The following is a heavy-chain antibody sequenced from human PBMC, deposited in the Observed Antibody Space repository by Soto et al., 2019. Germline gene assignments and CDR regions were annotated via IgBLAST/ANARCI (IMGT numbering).Heavy chain of an antibody. CDR2: IIPIFGTA. Sequence: GASVKVSCKASGGTFSSYAIGWVRQAPGQGLEWMGGIIPIFGTANYAQKFQGRVTITADKSTSTAYMELSSLRSEDTAVYYCARAWIQLWQGAFDIWGQGTMVTVSS. CDR3: ARAWIQLWQGAFDI. D-gene: IGHD5-18*01. CDR1: GGTFSSYA. J-gene: IGHJ3*02. V-gene: IGHV1-69*06.